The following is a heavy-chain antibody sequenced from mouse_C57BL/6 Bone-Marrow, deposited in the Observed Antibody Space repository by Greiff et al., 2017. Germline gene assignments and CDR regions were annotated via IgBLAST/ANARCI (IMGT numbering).Heavy chain of an antibody. CDR1: GFTFSSYS. J-gene: IGHJ3*01. V-gene: IGHV5-9*01. CDR2: ISAGGGNT. CDR3: ARRCYYGY. D-gene: IGHD1-1*01. Sequence: EVKLMESGGGLVKPGGSLKLSCAASGFTFSSYSMTWVRQTPGKSLEWVATISAGGGNTYYTERVKGRVTITRDNAYNTLYLQLSRLRSEDTALYYCARRCYYGYWGQGTLVTVSA.